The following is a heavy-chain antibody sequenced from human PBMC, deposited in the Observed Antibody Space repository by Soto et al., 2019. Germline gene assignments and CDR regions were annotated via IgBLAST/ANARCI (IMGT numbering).Heavy chain of an antibody. Sequence: EVQLVASGGGLVQPGGSLRLSCAASGFSFSDHYMDWVRQAPGKGLEWVGRIKNKANSYTTEYAASVKGRFTISRDDSKNSLYLQMNSLKTEDTAVYYCARDRHYDFWSGYFRYNYYYMDVWGKGTTVTVSS. CDR1: GFSFSDHY. CDR3: ARDRHYDFWSGYFRYNYYYMDV. D-gene: IGHD3-3*01. CDR2: IKNKANSYTT. V-gene: IGHV3-72*01. J-gene: IGHJ6*03.